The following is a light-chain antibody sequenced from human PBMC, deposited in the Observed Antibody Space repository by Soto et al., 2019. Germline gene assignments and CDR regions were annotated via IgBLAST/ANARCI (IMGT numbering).Light chain of an antibody. CDR1: QGIGSW. V-gene: IGKV1-12*01. Sequence: DIQMTQSPSSVSASVGDRVTISCRARQGIGSWLAWYQQKPGKAPQLLIYAASSLQSGVPSRFSGSGSGTDFTLTISSLQPEDFATYYCQQATSFPITFGQGTRLEI. CDR3: QQATSFPIT. CDR2: AAS. J-gene: IGKJ5*01.